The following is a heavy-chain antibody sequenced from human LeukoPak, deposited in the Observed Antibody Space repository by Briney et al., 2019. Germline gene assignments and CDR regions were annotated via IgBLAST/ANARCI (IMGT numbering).Heavy chain of an antibody. CDR1: GGTFSSYA. J-gene: IGHJ3*02. CDR2: IIPIFGTA. Sequence: SVKVSCKASGGTFSSYAISWVRQAPGQGLEWMGGIIPIFGTANYAQKFQGRVTITADESTSTAYMELSSLRSEDTAVYYCARGLRYFDWYNTGGMGDAFDIWGQGTMVTVSS. D-gene: IGHD3-9*01. V-gene: IGHV1-69*13. CDR3: ARGLRYFDWYNTGGMGDAFDI.